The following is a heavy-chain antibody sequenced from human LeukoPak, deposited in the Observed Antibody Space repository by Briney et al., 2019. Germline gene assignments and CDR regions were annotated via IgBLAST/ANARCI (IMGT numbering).Heavy chain of an antibody. CDR1: GFTFSSYA. V-gene: IGHV3-23*01. Sequence: PGGSLRLSCAASGFTFSSYAMSWVRQASGKGLEWVSAISDDGGDSKYAESVKGRFTISRDNSRNRLYLQMNSLRVEDTAIYYCGRDWKLDYWGQGILVTVSS. D-gene: IGHD1-1*01. CDR2: ISDDGGDS. J-gene: IGHJ4*02. CDR3: GRDWKLDY.